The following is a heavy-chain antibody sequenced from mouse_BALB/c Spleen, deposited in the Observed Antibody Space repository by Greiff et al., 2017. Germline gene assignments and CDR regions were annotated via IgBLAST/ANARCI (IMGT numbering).Heavy chain of an antibody. CDR1: GYTFTSYW. D-gene: IGHD1-1*01. V-gene: IGHV1S81*02. CDR2: INPSNGRT. CDR3: ARCHYGSSYKYYFDY. J-gene: IGHJ2*01. Sequence: QVQLKQPGAELVKPGASVKLSCKASGYTFTSYWMHWVKQRPGQGLEWIGEINPSNGRTNYNEKFKSKATLTVDKSSSTAYMQLSSLTSEDSAVYYWARCHYGSSYKYYFDYWGQGTTLTVSS.